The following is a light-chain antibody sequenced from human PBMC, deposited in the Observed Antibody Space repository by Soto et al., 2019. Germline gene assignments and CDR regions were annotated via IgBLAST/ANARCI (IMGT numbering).Light chain of an antibody. J-gene: IGKJ2*01. CDR3: QQYDTSPPRYT. Sequence: EIVLTQSPGTLSLSPGERATLSCRASQSVDSVYLTWYQQKPGQAPRLLIYGASTRAAGIPSRFSGSGSGTDFTLTISRLEPEDLAVYYCQQYDTSPPRYTFGQGTKVEIK. V-gene: IGKV3-20*01. CDR1: QSVDSVY. CDR2: GAS.